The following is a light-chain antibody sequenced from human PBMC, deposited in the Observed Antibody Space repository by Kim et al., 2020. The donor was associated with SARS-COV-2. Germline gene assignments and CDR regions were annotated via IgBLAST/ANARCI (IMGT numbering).Light chain of an antibody. Sequence: PDQKVTMPDAGRASTIWNNYVSWYQQLPGTAPKLLIDDNNKRPSGIPDRFSGSKSGTSATLGITGLQTGDEADYYCGTWDSSLSALFGGGTQLTVL. CDR3: GTWDSSLSAL. CDR2: DNN. V-gene: IGLV1-51*01. J-gene: IGLJ2*01. CDR1: ASTIWNNY.